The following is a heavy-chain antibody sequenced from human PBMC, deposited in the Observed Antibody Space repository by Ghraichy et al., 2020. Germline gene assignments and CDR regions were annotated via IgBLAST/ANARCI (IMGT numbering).Heavy chain of an antibody. CDR1: GFTFSSYY. Sequence: GGSLRLSCAASGFTFSSYYMHWVRQAPGTGLEWVTLISDHHGTDKFYADSVRGRFTISRDNSKNTLYLEMNSLRAEDTAVYYCARELAGGSPDYWGQGTLVTVFS. D-gene: IGHD1-26*01. CDR3: ARELAGGSPDY. J-gene: IGHJ4*02. CDR2: ISDHHGTDK. V-gene: IGHV3-30-3*01.